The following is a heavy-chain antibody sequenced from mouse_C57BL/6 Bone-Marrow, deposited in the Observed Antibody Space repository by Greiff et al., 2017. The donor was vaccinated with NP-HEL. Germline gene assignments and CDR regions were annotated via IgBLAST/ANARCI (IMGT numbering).Heavy chain of an antibody. V-gene: IGHV3-1*01. CDR3: ARSSNYERGYFDY. CDR1: GYSITSGYD. J-gene: IGHJ2*01. D-gene: IGHD2-5*01. CDR2: ISYSGST. Sequence: EVQLQESGPGMVKPSQSLSLTCTVTGYSITSGYDWHWIRHFPGNKLEWMGYISYSGSTNYNPSLKSRISITHDTSKNHFFLKLNSVTTEDTATYYCARSSNYERGYFDYWGQGTTLTVSS.